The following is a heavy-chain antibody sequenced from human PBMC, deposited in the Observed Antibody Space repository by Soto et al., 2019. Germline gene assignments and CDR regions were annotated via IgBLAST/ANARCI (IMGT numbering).Heavy chain of an antibody. CDR1: GGSFSGYY. CDR2: INHSGST. D-gene: IGHD2-15*01. J-gene: IGHJ5*02. CDR3: ARGARLGYCSGGSCSAEGNWFDP. Sequence: QVQLQQWGAGLLKPSETLSLTCAVYGGSFSGYYWSWIRQPPGKGLEWIGEINHSGSTNYNPSLKSRVTISVDTSKNQFSLKLSSVTAADTAGYYCARGARLGYCSGGSCSAEGNWFDPWGQGTLVTVSS. V-gene: IGHV4-34*01.